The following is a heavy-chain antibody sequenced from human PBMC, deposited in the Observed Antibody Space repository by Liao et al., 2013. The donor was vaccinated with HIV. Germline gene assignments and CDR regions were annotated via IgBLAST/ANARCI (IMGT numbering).Heavy chain of an antibody. Sequence: QVQLQESGPGLVKPSETLSLTCTVSGGSISSGSYYWNWIRLPAGKGLEWIGRIYTSGSTSYNPSLKSRVTISGDTSKNQVSLKLSSVTAADSAVYYCSRGNFYIDFHLWGQGTLVTVSS. CDR1: GGSISSGSYY. V-gene: IGHV4-61*02. CDR3: SRGNFYIDFHL. D-gene: IGHD2-15*01. J-gene: IGHJ1*01. CDR2: IYTSGST.